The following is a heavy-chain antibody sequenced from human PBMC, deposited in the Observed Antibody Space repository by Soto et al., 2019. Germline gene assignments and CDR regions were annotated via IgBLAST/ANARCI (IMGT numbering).Heavy chain of an antibody. CDR1: GFTFSSYW. CDR2: INSDGSST. CDR3: TRAVRYCSSTSCYAQYLAN. D-gene: IGHD2-2*01. J-gene: IGHJ4*02. Sequence: SLSPSCAASGFTFSSYWMHWVRQAPGKGLVWVSRINSDGSSTSYADSVKGRFTISRDNTKNTLYLQMTSLRAEDTAVYYCTRAVRYCSSTSCYAQYLANWGQETLVTVFS. V-gene: IGHV3-74*01.